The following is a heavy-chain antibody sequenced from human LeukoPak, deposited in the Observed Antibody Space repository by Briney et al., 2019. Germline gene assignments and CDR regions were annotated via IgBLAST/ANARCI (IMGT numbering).Heavy chain of an antibody. V-gene: IGHV3-23*01. CDR1: GFTFSSYA. J-gene: IGHJ4*02. CDR2: IIGSGGST. D-gene: IGHD3-10*01. Sequence: PGGSLRLSCAASGFTFSSYAMSWVRQAPGKGLEWVSAIIGSGGSTYYADSVKGRFTISRDNSKNTLYLQMNSLRAEDTAVYYCANVYYFGSGTYESRYFDYWGQGTLVTVSS. CDR3: ANVYYFGSGTYESRYFDY.